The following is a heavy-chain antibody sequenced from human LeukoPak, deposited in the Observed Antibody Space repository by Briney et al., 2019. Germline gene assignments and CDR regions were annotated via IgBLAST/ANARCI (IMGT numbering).Heavy chain of an antibody. V-gene: IGHV1-69*05. CDR1: GGTFSSYA. J-gene: IGHJ4*02. Sequence: SVKVSFKASGGTFSSYAISWVRQAPGQGREWMGGIIPIFGTANYAQKFQGRVTITTDESTSTAYMELSSLRSEDTAVYYCAREFISGYDRGAYFDYWGQGTLVTVSS. CDR2: IIPIFGTA. CDR3: AREFISGYDRGAYFDY. D-gene: IGHD5-12*01.